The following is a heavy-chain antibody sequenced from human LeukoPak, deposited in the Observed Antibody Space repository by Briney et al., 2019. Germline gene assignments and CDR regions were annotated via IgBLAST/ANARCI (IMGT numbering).Heavy chain of an antibody. J-gene: IGHJ4*02. Sequence: SETLSLTCAVYGGSFSGYYWSWIRQPPGKGLEWIGEINHSGSTNYYPSLKSRVTISVDTSKNQFSLKLSSVTAADTAVYYCARGRVVVPAANFPFDYWGQGTLVTVSS. CDR2: INHSGST. CDR1: GGSFSGYY. CDR3: ARGRVVVPAANFPFDY. V-gene: IGHV4-34*01. D-gene: IGHD2-2*01.